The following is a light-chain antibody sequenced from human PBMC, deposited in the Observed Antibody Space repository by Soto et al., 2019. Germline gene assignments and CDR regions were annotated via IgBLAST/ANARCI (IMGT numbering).Light chain of an antibody. V-gene: IGKV3-11*01. Sequence: IVLTHSPATLSLSPGERSTLSLTASQSVSSYLAWYQQKPGQAPRLLIYDASNRATGIPARFSGSGSGTEFTLTISSLQSEDFAIYYYQQYKNKASPTFDPETEVDIK. CDR2: DAS. CDR1: QSVSSY. CDR3: QQYKNKASPT. J-gene: IGKJ1*01.